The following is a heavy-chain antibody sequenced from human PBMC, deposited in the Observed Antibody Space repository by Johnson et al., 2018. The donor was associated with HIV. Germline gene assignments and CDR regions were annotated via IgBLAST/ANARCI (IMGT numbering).Heavy chain of an antibody. CDR1: GFSVSTSY. Sequence: VQLVESGGDLVQPGGSLRLSCAASGFSVSTSYMTWVRQAPGKGLAWVSSISCGGRTYYADSVKGRFTISRVHSKNTLYLQMNSLRAEDTAVYDCAKDLQQPQRGEHALAQDAFDIWGQGTMVTVSS. D-gene: IGHD1/OR15-1a*01. CDR2: ISCGGRT. V-gene: IGHV3-66*01. CDR3: AKDLQQPQRGEHALAQDAFDI. J-gene: IGHJ3*02.